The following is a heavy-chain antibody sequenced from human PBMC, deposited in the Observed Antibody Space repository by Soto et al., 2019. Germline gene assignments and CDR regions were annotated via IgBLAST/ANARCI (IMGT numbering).Heavy chain of an antibody. CDR3: ARDRHPYSTKYYFDY. CDR2: ISGSGAYT. CDR1: GFTFSTYT. J-gene: IGHJ4*02. V-gene: IGHV3-23*01. D-gene: IGHD2-2*01. Sequence: PGGALRVSCAASGFTFSTYTMNWVRQPPGKGLEWVSSISGSGAYTYYADSVQGRFTISRDNSKNTLNLQMNSLRAEDTAVYYCARDRHPYSTKYYFDYWGQGTLVPVS.